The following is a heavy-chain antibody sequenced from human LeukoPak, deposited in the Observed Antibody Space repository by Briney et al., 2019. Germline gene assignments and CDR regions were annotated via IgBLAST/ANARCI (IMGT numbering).Heavy chain of an antibody. CDR1: GFTFSSYA. D-gene: IGHD1-14*01. CDR3: ASQGYKGMDV. V-gene: IGHV3-23*01. Sequence: GGSLRLSFAASGFTFSSYAMSWVRQAPGKGLEWVSAISGSGGSTYYADSVKGRFTISRDNSKNTLYPQMNSLRAEDTAVYYCASQGYKGMDVWGQGTTVTVSS. CDR2: ISGSGGST. J-gene: IGHJ6*02.